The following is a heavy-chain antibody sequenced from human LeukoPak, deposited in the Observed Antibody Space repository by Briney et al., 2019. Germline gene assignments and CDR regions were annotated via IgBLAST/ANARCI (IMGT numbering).Heavy chain of an antibody. CDR3: AKTSRVSSAYDSPFDY. J-gene: IGHJ4*02. V-gene: IGHV3-23*01. CDR2: VRGSGSDT. CDR1: GFTFSTYA. D-gene: IGHD5-12*01. Sequence: WGSLRLSCAASGFTFSTYAMSWVRQAPGKGLEWVSAVRGSGSDTYYADSVKGRFTISRDNSKNTLHLQMNSLRAEDTAIYYCAKTSRVSSAYDSPFDYWGQGTLVTVSS.